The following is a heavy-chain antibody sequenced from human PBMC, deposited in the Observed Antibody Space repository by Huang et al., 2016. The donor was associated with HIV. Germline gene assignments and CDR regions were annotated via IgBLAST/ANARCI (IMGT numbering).Heavy chain of an antibody. CDR2: LFYSGRT. Sequence: QLQLQESGPGLVKPSETLSLTCTVSGGSISRCNYYWGWLRQPPGKGREWIGGLFYSGRTNYNPSLESRVTISVDTSKNQFALKLSSVTAADTAVYYCARHSSYLSYYYRSGNPRYYFDYWGQGTLVTVSS. J-gene: IGHJ4*02. V-gene: IGHV4-39*01. D-gene: IGHD3-10*01. CDR3: ARHSSYLSYYYRSGNPRYYFDY. CDR1: GGSISRCNYY.